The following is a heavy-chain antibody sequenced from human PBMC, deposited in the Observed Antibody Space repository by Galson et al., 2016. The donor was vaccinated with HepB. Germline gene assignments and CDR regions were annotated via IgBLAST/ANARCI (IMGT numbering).Heavy chain of an antibody. J-gene: IGHJ5*02. Sequence: SETLSLTCAVYGGSFSGYYWSWIRQPPGKGLEWIGEMNHSGSTNYNASLKSRLTISVDTSKNQFSLKLSSVTAADTAVYYCARVSFVRSARNKNWFDPWGQGTLVTVSS. CDR3: ARVSFVRSARNKNWFDP. CDR2: MNHSGST. CDR1: GGSFSGYY. D-gene: IGHD1/OR15-1a*01. V-gene: IGHV4-34*01.